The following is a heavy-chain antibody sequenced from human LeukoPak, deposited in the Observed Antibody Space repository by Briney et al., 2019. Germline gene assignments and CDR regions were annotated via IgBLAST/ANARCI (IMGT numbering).Heavy chain of an antibody. CDR3: ARVKLGYSGYDSTYYFDY. D-gene: IGHD5-12*01. CDR2: IYTSGST. J-gene: IGHJ4*02. Sequence: SETLSLTCTVSGGSISSGSYYWSWIRQPAGKGLEWIGRIYTSGSTNYNPSLKSRVTISVDTSKNQFSLKLSSVTAADTAVYYCARVKLGYSGYDSTYYFDYWGQGTLVTVSS. V-gene: IGHV4-61*02. CDR1: GGSISSGSYY.